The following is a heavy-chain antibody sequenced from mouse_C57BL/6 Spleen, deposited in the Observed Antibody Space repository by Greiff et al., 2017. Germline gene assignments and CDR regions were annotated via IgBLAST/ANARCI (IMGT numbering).Heavy chain of an antibody. CDR1: GYTFTSYW. Sequence: QVQLQQPGAELVKPGASVKMSCKASGYTFTSYWITWVKQRPGQGLEWIGDIYPGSGSTNYNEKFKSKATLTVDTSSSTAYMQLSSLTSEDSAVXYCAREGYGNYYFDYWGQGTTLTVSS. V-gene: IGHV1-55*01. D-gene: IGHD2-10*02. CDR3: AREGYGNYYFDY. J-gene: IGHJ2*01. CDR2: IYPGSGST.